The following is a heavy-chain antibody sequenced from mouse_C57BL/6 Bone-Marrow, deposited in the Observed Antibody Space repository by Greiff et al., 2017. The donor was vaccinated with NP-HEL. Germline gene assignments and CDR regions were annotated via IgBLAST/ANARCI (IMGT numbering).Heavy chain of an antibody. CDR1: GFSLSTSGMG. Sequence: QVQLKESGPGILQSSQTLSLTCSFSGFSLSTSGMGVSWIRQPSGKGLEWLAHIYWDDDKRYNPSLKSRLTISKDTSRNQVFLKITSVDTADTATYYCARAWGTAQATFLYYFDYWGQGTTLTVSS. CDR2: IYWDDDK. J-gene: IGHJ2*01. CDR3: ARAWGTAQATFLYYFDY. D-gene: IGHD3-2*02. V-gene: IGHV8-12*01.